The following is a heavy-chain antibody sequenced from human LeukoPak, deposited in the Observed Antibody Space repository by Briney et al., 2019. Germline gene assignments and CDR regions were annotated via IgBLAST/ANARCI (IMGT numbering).Heavy chain of an antibody. CDR1: GLTFSNAW. V-gene: IGHV3-15*01. J-gene: IGHJ4*02. D-gene: IGHD1-14*01. CDR2: IKRKSAGGTT. CDR3: TTELDVRPNHY. Sequence: GGSLRLSCAASGLTFSNAWMGWVRPAPGQGLEWVGCIKRKSAGGTTDYAAPVKGRFTISRDDSKNTLYLQMNSLKSEDTAVYYCTTELDVRPNHYWGQGTLVTVSS.